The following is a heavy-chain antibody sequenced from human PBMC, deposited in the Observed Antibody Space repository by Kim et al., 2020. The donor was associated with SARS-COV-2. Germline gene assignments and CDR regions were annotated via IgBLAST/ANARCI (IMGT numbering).Heavy chain of an antibody. CDR3: ARSRDGHYDSNDY. Sequence: GGSLRLSCAASGFTFSSYRMNWVRQAPGKGLEWISYISRSSSTITYADSVKGRFTISRDNAKNSLFLQMNCLRDEDTAVYFCARSRDGHYDSNDYWGQGTLVTVSS. CDR2: ISRSSSTI. V-gene: IGHV3-48*02. J-gene: IGHJ1*01. D-gene: IGHD3-22*01. CDR1: GFTFSSYR.